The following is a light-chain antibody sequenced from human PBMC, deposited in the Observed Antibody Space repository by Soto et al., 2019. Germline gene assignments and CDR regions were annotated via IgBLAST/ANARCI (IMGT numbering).Light chain of an antibody. CDR2: KAT. J-gene: IGKJ2*01. V-gene: IGKV1-5*03. CDR3: QQYNDFQYS. Sequence: DIQVTQSPSTLSASVGDRVTITCRASQNIGSWLAWYQQKPGEAPKLLISKATNLQSGVPSRFSGSGSGTDFSLTISSLQPVDSATYFCQQYNDFQYSFGPGTKLDI. CDR1: QNIGSW.